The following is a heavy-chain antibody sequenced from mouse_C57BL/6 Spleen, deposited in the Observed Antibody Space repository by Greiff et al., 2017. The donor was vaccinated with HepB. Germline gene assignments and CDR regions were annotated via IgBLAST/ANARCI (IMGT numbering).Heavy chain of an antibody. CDR2: SSDGGSYT. D-gene: IGHD2-5*01. J-gene: IGHJ2*01. CDR1: GFTFRSYA. V-gene: IGHV5-4*03. Sequence: EVKLVESGGGLVKPGGSLKLSCAASGFTFRSYAMSRVRQTPEKRLEWVATSSDGGSYTYYPDNVKGRFTISRDNAKNNLYLQMSHLKSEDTAMYYCARAYYSNYEGDFMDYWGQGTTLTVSS. CDR3: ARAYYSNYEGDFMDY.